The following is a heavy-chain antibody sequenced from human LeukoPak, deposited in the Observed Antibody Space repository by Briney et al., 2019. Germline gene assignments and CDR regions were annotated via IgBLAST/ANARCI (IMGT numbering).Heavy chain of an antibody. CDR2: INPNSGGT. CDR3: ASRDGYNYGGLGC. Sequence: ASVKVSCKASGYSFTDKYMHWVRQAPGQGLEWMGWINPNSGGTNYAQKFQGRVTMTTDTSMSTAYMELSRLTSDDTAVYYCASRDGYNYGGLGCWGQGTLVTVSS. J-gene: IGHJ4*02. V-gene: IGHV1-2*02. D-gene: IGHD5-24*01. CDR1: GYSFTDKY.